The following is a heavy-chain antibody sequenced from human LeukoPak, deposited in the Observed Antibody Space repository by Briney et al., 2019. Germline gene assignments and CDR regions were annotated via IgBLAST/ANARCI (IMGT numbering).Heavy chain of an antibody. CDR2: MNPNSRNT. Sequence: GASVKVSCKASGYTFTSYDINWVRQATGQGLEWMGWMNPNSRNTGYAQKFQGRVTMTRNTSISTAYMELSSLRSEDTAVYYCATRDCSSTSCYLLGFDPWGQGTLVTVSS. V-gene: IGHV1-8*01. D-gene: IGHD2-2*01. CDR3: ATRDCSSTSCYLLGFDP. J-gene: IGHJ5*02. CDR1: GYTFTSYD.